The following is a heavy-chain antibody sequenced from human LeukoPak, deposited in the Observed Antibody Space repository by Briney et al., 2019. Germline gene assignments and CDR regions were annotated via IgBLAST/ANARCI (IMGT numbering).Heavy chain of an antibody. J-gene: IGHJ4*02. D-gene: IGHD1-14*01. CDR3: ARDNRAFLTSGYFDY. V-gene: IGHV4-31*03. Sequence: SETLSLTCTVSGGSISSGGYYWRWIRQHPGKGLEWIGDIYYSGNTYHSPSLKGRVIISVDTSKDQFSLKLSSVTAADTAVYYCARDNRAFLTSGYFDYWGQGTLVTVSS. CDR2: IYYSGNT. CDR1: GGSISSGGYY.